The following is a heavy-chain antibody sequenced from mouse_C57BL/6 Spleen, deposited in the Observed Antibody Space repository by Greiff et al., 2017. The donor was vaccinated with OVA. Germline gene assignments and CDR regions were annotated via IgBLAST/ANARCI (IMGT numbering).Heavy chain of an antibody. Sequence: VKLQESGAELVRPGTSVKVSCKASGYAFTNYLIEWVKQRPGQGLEWIGVINPGSGGTNYNEKFKGKATLTADKSSSTAYMQLSSLTSEDSAVYFCALLRFAYWGQGTLVTVSA. V-gene: IGHV1-54*01. CDR2: INPGSGGT. CDR3: ALLRFAY. D-gene: IGHD1-1*01. J-gene: IGHJ3*01. CDR1: GYAFTNYL.